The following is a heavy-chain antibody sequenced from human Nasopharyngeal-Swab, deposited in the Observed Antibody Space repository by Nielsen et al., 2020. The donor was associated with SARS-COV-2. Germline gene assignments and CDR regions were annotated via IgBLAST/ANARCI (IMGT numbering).Heavy chain of an antibody. J-gene: IGHJ4*02. CDR3: AKDLPGYKGFDY. D-gene: IGHD5-24*01. V-gene: IGHV3-43*01. CDR2: TRGDDGT. CDR1: GFKFDENT. Sequence: GESLKISCAASGFKFDENTMHWVRHTQEKGLQWVSLTRGDDGTYYADSVKGRFTISRDNTKHSVYLQMNSLKTEDSALYYCAKDLPGYKGFDYWGQGTLVTVSS.